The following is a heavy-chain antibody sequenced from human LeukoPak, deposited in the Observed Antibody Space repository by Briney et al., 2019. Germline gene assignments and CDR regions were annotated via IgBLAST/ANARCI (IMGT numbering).Heavy chain of an antibody. V-gene: IGHV4-4*07. CDR1: GGSISSYY. J-gene: IGHJ3*02. CDR2: IYTSGST. Sequence: PSETLSLTCTVSGGSISSYYLSWIRQPAGKGLEWIGRIYTSGSTNYNPSLKSRVTMSVDTSKNQFSLKLSSVTAADTAVYYCARDGQIMITFGGVIVPDAFDIWGQGTMFTVSS. D-gene: IGHD3-16*02. CDR3: ARDGQIMITFGGVIVPDAFDI.